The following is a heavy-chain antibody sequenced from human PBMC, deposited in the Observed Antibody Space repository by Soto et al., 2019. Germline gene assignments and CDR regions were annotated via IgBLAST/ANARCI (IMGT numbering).Heavy chain of an antibody. Sequence: SETLSLTCAVYGGSFSGYYWSWIRQPPGKGLEWIGEINHSGSTNYNPSLKSRVTISVDTSKNQLSLKLSSVTAADTAVYYCARTDFWSGYYDYWGQGTLVTVSS. CDR2: INHSGST. J-gene: IGHJ4*02. CDR1: GGSFSGYY. CDR3: ARTDFWSGYYDY. V-gene: IGHV4-34*01. D-gene: IGHD3-3*01.